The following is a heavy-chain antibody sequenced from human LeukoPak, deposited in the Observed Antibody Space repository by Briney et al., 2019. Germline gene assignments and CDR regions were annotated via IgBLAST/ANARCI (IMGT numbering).Heavy chain of an antibody. V-gene: IGHV3-48*01. CDR3: ARVPGYSSGWYQDPGDY. J-gene: IGHJ4*02. CDR2: ISSSSSTI. Sequence: GGSLRLSCAASGFTFSSYSMNWVRQAPGKGLEWVSYISSSSSTIYYADSVKGRFTISRDNAKNSLYLQMNSLRAEDTAVYYCARVPGYSSGWYQDPGDYWGQGTLVTVSS. D-gene: IGHD6-19*01. CDR1: GFTFSSYS.